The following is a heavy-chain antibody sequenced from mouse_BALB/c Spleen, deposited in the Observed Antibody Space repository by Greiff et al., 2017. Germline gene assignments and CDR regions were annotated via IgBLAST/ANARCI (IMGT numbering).Heavy chain of an antibody. CDR2: ISSGSSTI. D-gene: IGHD4-1*01. CDR3: ARVLGDYAMDY. J-gene: IGHJ4*01. Sequence: EVQLVESGGGLVQPGGSRKLSCAASGFTFSSFGMHWVRQAPEKGLEWVAYISSGSSTIYYADTVKGRFTISRDNPKNTLFLQMTSLRSEDTAMYYCARVLGDYAMDYWGQGTSVTVSS. V-gene: IGHV5-17*02. CDR1: GFTFSSFG.